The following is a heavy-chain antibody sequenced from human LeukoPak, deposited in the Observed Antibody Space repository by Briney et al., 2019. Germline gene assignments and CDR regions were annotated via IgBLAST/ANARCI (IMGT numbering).Heavy chain of an antibody. V-gene: IGHV4-59*01. D-gene: IGHD3-3*01. Sequence: SETLSLTCTVSGGSISSYYWSWIRQPPGKGLEWIGYIYYSGSTNYNPSLKSRVTISVDTSKNQFTLKLSSVTAADTAVYYCARVRSGYYYYMDVWAKGTTVTVSS. J-gene: IGHJ6*03. CDR3: ARVRSGYYYYMDV. CDR1: GGSISSYY. CDR2: IYYSGST.